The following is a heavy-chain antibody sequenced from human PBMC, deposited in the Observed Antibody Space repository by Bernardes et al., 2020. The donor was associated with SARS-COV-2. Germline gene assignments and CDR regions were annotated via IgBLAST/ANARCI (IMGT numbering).Heavy chain of an antibody. V-gene: IGHV3-23*01. D-gene: IGHD3-22*01. J-gene: IGHJ5*02. CDR1: GFTFSSYA. Sequence: GGSLRLSCAASGFTFSSYAMSWVRQAPGKGLEWVSAISGGGGSTYYADSVKGRFTISRDNSKNTLYLQMNSLRAEDTAVYYCAKGNYDSSGYYYRNWFDPWGQGTLVTVSS. CDR2: ISGGGGST. CDR3: AKGNYDSSGYYYRNWFDP.